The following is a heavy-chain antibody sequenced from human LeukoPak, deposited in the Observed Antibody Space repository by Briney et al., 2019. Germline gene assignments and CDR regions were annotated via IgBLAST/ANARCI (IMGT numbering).Heavy chain of an antibody. V-gene: IGHV4-59*01. Sequence: PAETLSLTCTVSGGSISSYYWSWFRQPPGKGLEWVGYIYYSGYTNYIPSLKSRVTISLDTSKNQFSLSLSSVTAADTAVYYCARAVGSGSFQTYYYYMDVCGKGTTVTISS. J-gene: IGHJ6*03. CDR2: IYYSGYT. CDR3: ARAVGSGSFQTYYYYMDV. CDR1: GGSISSYY. D-gene: IGHD3-10*01.